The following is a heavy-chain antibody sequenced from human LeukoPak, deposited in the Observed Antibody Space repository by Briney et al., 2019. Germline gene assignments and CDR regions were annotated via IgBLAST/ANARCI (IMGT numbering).Heavy chain of an antibody. CDR2: INHSGST. V-gene: IGHV4-34*01. J-gene: IGHJ5*02. CDR3: ARGRGYSYGYGNWFDP. CDR1: GGSFSGYY. Sequence: SETLSLTCAVYGGSFSGYYWSWIRQPPGKGLEWIGEINHSGSTNSNPSLKSRVTISVDTSKNQFSLKLSSVTAADTAVYYCARGRGYSYGYGNWFDPWGQGTLVTVSS. D-gene: IGHD5-18*01.